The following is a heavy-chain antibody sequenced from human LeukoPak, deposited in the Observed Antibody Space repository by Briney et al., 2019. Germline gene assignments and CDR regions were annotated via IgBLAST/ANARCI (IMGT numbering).Heavy chain of an antibody. D-gene: IGHD3-22*01. J-gene: IGHJ4*02. Sequence: GGSLRLSCAASGFTFSSYAMSWVRQAPGKGLEWVSAISGGGGSTYYADSVKGRFTISRDNSKNTLYLQMNSLRAEDTAVYYCAKGPLVVTVFYFDYWGQGTLVTVSS. V-gene: IGHV3-23*01. CDR1: GFTFSSYA. CDR2: ISGGGGST. CDR3: AKGPLVVTVFYFDY.